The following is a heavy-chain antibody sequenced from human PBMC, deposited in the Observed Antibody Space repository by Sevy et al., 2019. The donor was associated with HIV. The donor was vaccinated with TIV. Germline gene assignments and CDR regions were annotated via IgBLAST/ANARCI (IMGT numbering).Heavy chain of an antibody. V-gene: IGHV3-30*18. CDR2: ISHHGINE. D-gene: IGHD1-26*01. Sequence: GGSLRLSCIGSGFSFSYYGIHWVRQSPGKGLDWVALISHHGINEYYADSVKGRFTISRDNSKNTVYLEMNSLRNEDTAIYFCANAYSGSYSHSYLYALDVWVQGTTVTVSS. CDR3: ANAYSGSYSHSYLYALDV. CDR1: GFSFSYYG. J-gene: IGHJ6*02.